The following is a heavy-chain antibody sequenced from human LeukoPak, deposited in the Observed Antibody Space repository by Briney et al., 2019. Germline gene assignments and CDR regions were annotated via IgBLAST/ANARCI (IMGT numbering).Heavy chain of an antibody. CDR2: INWNGGST. CDR1: GFTFAMYG. D-gene: IGHD1-26*01. CDR3: AREEGGSERFDS. J-gene: IGHJ4*02. Sequence: GGSLRLSYAASGFTFAMYGMSWVRHAPGKGLEWVSGINWNGGSTGYADAVKGRFTIARDNAKNSVYLQMNSLRAEDTGLYYCAREEGGSERFDSWGEGTLVTVSS. V-gene: IGHV3-20*03.